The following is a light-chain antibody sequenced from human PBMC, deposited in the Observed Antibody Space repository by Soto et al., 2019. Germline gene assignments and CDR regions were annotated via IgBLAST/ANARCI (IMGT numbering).Light chain of an antibody. V-gene: IGLV6-57*02. Sequence: NFMLTQPHSVSESPGKTVTISCTGSSGSIASNYVQWYQQRPGSAPTTLIYEDNQRPSGVPDRFSGSIDSSSNSAALTISGLKTKDEAEYFLQSYENTKEVLGGGTKVTVL. J-gene: IGLJ3*02. CDR3: QSYENTKEV. CDR1: SGSIASNY. CDR2: EDN.